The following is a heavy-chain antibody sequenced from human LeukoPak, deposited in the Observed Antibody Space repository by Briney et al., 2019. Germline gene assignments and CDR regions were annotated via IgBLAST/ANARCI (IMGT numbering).Heavy chain of an antibody. CDR3: ARFDSSGRVFDY. D-gene: IGHD3-22*01. CDR2: INHSGST. V-gene: IGHV4-34*01. Sequence: PSETLSLTCAVYGGSFSGYYWSWIRQPPGKGLEWIGGINHSGSTNYNPSLKSRVTISVDTSKNQFSLKLSSVTAADTAVYYCARFDSSGRVFDYWGQGTLVTVSS. J-gene: IGHJ4*02. CDR1: GGSFSGYY.